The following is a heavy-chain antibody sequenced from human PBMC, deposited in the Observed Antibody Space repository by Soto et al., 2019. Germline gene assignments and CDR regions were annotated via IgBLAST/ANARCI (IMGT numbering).Heavy chain of an antibody. CDR3: ARGSQWQADY. Sequence: PGGSLRLSCAASGFTFITYWIIFFRHAPCKGLEWVATIKQGGSEKYNVDSVKGRFTISRDNAENSLYLQMNSLKSEDTAVYFCARGSQWQADYWGQGTLVTVSS. D-gene: IGHD6-19*01. J-gene: IGHJ4*02. CDR2: IKQGGSEK. V-gene: IGHV3-7*01. CDR1: GFTFITYW.